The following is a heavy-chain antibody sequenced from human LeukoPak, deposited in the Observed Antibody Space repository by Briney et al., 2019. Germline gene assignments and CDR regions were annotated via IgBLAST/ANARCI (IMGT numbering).Heavy chain of an antibody. CDR3: AKEADNSGWYVDF. Sequence: GGSLRLSCAASGFTFSSYAMSWVRQAPGKGLEWVSATSGSGGTTYYADSVKGRFAISRDTYQNTLYLQMNNQRAEDTAVYYCAKEADNSGWYVDFWGQGTLVTVSS. J-gene: IGHJ4*02. CDR1: GFTFSSYA. D-gene: IGHD6-19*01. V-gene: IGHV3-23*01. CDR2: TSGSGGTT.